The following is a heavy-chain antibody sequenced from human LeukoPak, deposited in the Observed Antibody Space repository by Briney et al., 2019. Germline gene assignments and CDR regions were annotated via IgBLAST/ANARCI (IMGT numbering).Heavy chain of an antibody. CDR2: ISGVGGST. D-gene: IGHD5-18*01. V-gene: IGHV3-23*01. CDR1: GFTVSSNY. CDR3: AKDRMPSGYSYGDY. J-gene: IGHJ4*02. Sequence: GGSLRLSCAASGFTVSSNYMSWVRQAPGKGLEWVSAISGVGGSTYYADSVKGRFTISRDNSENTLFLQMDSLRVEDTAVYYCAKDRMPSGYSYGDYWGQGTLVTVSS.